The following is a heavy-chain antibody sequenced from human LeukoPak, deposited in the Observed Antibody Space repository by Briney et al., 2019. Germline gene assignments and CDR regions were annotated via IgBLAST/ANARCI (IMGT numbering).Heavy chain of an antibody. J-gene: IGHJ5*02. CDR2: IHHSKST. CDR3: AREALRYFDWLGRRSRSDNWFDP. Sequence: PSGTLSLTCAVSGDSITSDKWWTWVRQPPGKGLEWIGEIHHSKSTNYNPSLKSRVTISVDTSKNQFSLKLSSVTAADTAVYYCAREALRYFDWLGRRSRSDNWFDPWGQGTLVTVSS. CDR1: GDSITSDKW. D-gene: IGHD3-9*01. V-gene: IGHV4-4*02.